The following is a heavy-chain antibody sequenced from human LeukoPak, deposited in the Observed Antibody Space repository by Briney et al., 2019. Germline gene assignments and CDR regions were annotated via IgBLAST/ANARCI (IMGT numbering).Heavy chain of an antibody. Sequence: SVKVSCKASGGTFSSYAISWVRQAPGQGLEWMGGIIPIFGTANYAQKFQGRVTITADESTSTAHMELSSLRSEDTAVYYCARVGFGEDYYYMDVWGKGTTVTVSS. J-gene: IGHJ6*03. CDR3: ARVGFGEDYYYMDV. CDR1: GGTFSSYA. CDR2: IIPIFGTA. D-gene: IGHD3-10*01. V-gene: IGHV1-69*13.